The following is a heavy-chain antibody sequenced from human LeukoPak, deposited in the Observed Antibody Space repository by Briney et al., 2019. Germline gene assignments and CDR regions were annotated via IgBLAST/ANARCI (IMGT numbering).Heavy chain of an antibody. CDR1: GYTFTSYY. CDR2: INPSGGST. D-gene: IGHD3-3*01. V-gene: IGHV1-46*01. CDR3: ARHGAEGVDFDY. J-gene: IGHJ4*02. Sequence: GASVKVSCKASGYTFTSYYMHWARQAPGQGLEWMGIINPSGGSTSYAQKFQGRVTMTRDTSTSTVYMELSSLRSEDTAVYYCARHGAEGVDFDYWGQGTLVTVSS.